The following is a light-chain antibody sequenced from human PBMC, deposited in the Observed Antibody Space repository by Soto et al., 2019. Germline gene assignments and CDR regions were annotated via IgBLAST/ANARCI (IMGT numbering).Light chain of an antibody. Sequence: EIVMTQSPATLSVPPGERATLSCRASQSFSSNLAWFQHKPGQAPRLLIYGASTRATGIPARFSGSGSGTEFTLTISSLQSEDFAVYYCQQYNDWPRTFGQGTKVEI. CDR3: QQYNDWPRT. J-gene: IGKJ1*01. CDR2: GAS. CDR1: QSFSSN. V-gene: IGKV3-15*01.